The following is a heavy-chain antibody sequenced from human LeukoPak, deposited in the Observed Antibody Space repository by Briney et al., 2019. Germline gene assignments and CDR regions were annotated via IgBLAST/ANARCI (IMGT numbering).Heavy chain of an antibody. V-gene: IGHV3-30*02. CDR2: IRYDGSNK. Sequence: GGALVLSFAASGFTFSSYGMHWGRQAPGKGVEGGAFIRYDGSNKYYADSVKGRFTISRDNPKNALYLQMNSLRAEDTAVYYCAKDHGYGSEYYFDYWGQGTLVTVSS. CDR1: GFTFSSYG. D-gene: IGHD3-10*01. J-gene: IGHJ4*02. CDR3: AKDHGYGSEYYFDY.